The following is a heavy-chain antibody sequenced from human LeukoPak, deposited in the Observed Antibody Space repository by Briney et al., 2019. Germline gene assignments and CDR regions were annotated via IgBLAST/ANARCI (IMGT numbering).Heavy chain of an antibody. D-gene: IGHD3-22*01. Sequence: ASVKVSCKASGYTFTSYDINWVRQATGQGLEWMGWMNPNSGNTGYAQKFQGRVTMTRNTSISTAYMELSSLGSEDTAVYYCARAGLLEADYADAFDIWGQGTMVTVSS. J-gene: IGHJ3*02. V-gene: IGHV1-8*01. CDR1: GYTFTSYD. CDR2: MNPNSGNT. CDR3: ARAGLLEADYADAFDI.